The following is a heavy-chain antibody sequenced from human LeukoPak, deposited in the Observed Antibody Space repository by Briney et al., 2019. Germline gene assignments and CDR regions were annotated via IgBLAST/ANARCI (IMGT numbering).Heavy chain of an antibody. CDR3: ATTRTGGGLISRKSYYFDY. D-gene: IGHD1-14*01. J-gene: IGHJ4*02. CDR1: GGSISSSSYY. Sequence: SETLSLTCTVSGGSISSSSYYWGWIRQPPGKGLEWIGSIYYSGSTYYNPSLKSRVTISVDTPKNQSSLKLSSVTAADTAVYYCATTRTGGGLISRKSYYFDYWGQGTLVTVSS. CDR2: IYYSGST. V-gene: IGHV4-39*01.